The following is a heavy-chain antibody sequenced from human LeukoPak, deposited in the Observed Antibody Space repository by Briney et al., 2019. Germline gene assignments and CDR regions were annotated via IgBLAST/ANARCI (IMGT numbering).Heavy chain of an antibody. Sequence: SVKVSCKASGGTFSSYAISWVRQAPGQGLEWMGRIIPILGIANYAQKFQGRVTITADKSTSTAYMELSSLRSEDTAVYYCARDHWMDTAMVTAYYYYYGMDVWGQGTTVTVSS. J-gene: IGHJ6*02. CDR2: IIPILGIA. CDR1: GGTFSSYA. V-gene: IGHV1-69*04. CDR3: ARDHWMDTAMVTAYYYYYGMDV. D-gene: IGHD5-18*01.